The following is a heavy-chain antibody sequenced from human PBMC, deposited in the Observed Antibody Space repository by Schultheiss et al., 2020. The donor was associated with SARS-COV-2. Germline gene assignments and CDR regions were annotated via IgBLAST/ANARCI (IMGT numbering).Heavy chain of an antibody. CDR3: TTDSTMVARDYYYYGMDV. CDR2: ISIDGSSR. D-gene: IGHD2-2*01. J-gene: IGHJ6*02. CDR1: GFTFRNYW. Sequence: GESLKISCAASGFTFRNYWMHWVRQAPGKGLVWVSRISIDGSSRDYADSVKGRFTISRDNAKNTLYLQMNSLKTEDTAVYYCTTDSTMVARDYYYYGMDVWGQGTTVTVSS. V-gene: IGHV3-74*01.